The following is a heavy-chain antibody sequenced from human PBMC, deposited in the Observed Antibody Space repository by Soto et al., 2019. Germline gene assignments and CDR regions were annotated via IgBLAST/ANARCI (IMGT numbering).Heavy chain of an antibody. V-gene: IGHV1-69*08. Sequence: QDQLVQSGAEVKKPGSSVKVSCKAFGGPFSSHTFSWGRQAPGQGLVWMGRIIPALGTTTYAKNFQGRVTITADESVTTVYMELNSLRTEDTAVYYCARPGFGDYWSFDLCGRGALVTVAS. J-gene: IGHJ2*01. D-gene: IGHD4-17*01. CDR2: IIPALGTT. CDR3: ARPGFGDYWSFDL. CDR1: GGPFSSHT.